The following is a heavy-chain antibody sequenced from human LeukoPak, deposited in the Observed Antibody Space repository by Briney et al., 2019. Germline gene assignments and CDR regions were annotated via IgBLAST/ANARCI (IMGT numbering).Heavy chain of an antibody. V-gene: IGHV4-34*01. D-gene: IGHD1-26*01. CDR1: GGSFSGYY. CDR2: IYHSGGT. CDR3: ARSYSGTYREAFDI. J-gene: IGHJ3*02. Sequence: PSETLSLTCAVYGGSFSGYYWSWIRQPPGKGLEWIGEIYHSGGTNYNPSLKSRVTISVDTSKNQFSLKLSSVTAADTAVYYCARSYSGTYREAFDIWGQGTMVTVPS.